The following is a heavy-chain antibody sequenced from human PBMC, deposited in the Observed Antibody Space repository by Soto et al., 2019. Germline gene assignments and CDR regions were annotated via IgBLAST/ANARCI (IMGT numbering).Heavy chain of an antibody. CDR1: GFTFSSYA. D-gene: IGHD2-21*02. CDR2: ISGSGGST. CDR3: AKDWVTAIPDMFYYYYGMDV. V-gene: IGHV3-23*01. J-gene: IGHJ6*02. Sequence: PGWSLRLSCAASGFTFSSYAMSWVRQAPGKGLEWVSAISGSGGSTYYADSVKGRFTISRDNSKNTLYLQMNSLRAEDTAVYYCAKDWVTAIPDMFYYYYGMDVWGQGTTVTVS.